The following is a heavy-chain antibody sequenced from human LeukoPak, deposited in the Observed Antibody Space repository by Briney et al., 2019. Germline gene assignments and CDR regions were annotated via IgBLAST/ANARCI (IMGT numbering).Heavy chain of an antibody. CDR2: IRYDGSNK. V-gene: IGHV3-30*02. Sequence: GGSLRLSCAASGFTFRSYAMHWVRQAPGKGLEWVAFIRYDGSNKYYADSAKGRFTVSRDNSKNTLYLQMNSLKTEDTAVYYCATESNDYGDYWGQGTLVTVSS. J-gene: IGHJ4*02. CDR1: GFTFRSYA. CDR3: ATESNDYGDY.